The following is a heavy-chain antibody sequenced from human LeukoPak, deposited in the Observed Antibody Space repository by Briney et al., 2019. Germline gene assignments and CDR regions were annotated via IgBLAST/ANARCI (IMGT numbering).Heavy chain of an antibody. CDR1: GYTLTELS. CDR2: SSSSSSTI. CDR3: ARHVVAVGFDY. Sequence: ASVKVSCKVSGYTLTELSMHWVRQAPGKGLEWVSYSSSSSSTIYYVDSVKGRFTVSRDNAKNSLYLQMNSLRAEDTAVYYCARHVVAVGFDYWGQGTLVTVSS. D-gene: IGHD3-22*01. J-gene: IGHJ4*02. V-gene: IGHV3-48*01.